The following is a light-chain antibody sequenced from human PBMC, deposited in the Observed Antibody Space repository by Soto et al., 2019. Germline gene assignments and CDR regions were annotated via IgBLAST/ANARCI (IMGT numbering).Light chain of an antibody. J-gene: IGLJ3*02. CDR2: GTT. V-gene: IGLV1-40*01. CDR1: PSNIGAGFD. Sequence: QAVVTQPPSVSGAPGQRITISCTGSPSNIGAGFDVHWYQQFLGTAPKLLIYGTTSRPSGVPDRFSGSQSGTSASLAITGLQAGDEADYYCQSYDTSLSGAWVFGGGTKLTVL. CDR3: QSYDTSLSGAWV.